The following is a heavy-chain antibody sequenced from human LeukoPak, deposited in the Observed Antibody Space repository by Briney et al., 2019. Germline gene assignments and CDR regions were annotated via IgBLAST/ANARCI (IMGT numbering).Heavy chain of an antibody. CDR2: IIPIFGTA. D-gene: IGHD3-16*02. V-gene: IGHV1-69*13. Sequence: SVKVSCKASGDTFSSYAISWVRQAPGQGLEWMGGIIPIFGTANYAQKFQGRVTITADESTSTAYMELSSLRSEDTAVYYCARDYPKKNAFDIWGQGTMVTVSS. J-gene: IGHJ3*02. CDR3: ARDYPKKNAFDI. CDR1: GDTFSSYA.